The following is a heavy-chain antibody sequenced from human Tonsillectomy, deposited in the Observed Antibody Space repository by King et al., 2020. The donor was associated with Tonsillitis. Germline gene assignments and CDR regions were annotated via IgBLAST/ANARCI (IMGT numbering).Heavy chain of an antibody. J-gene: IGHJ4*02. D-gene: IGHD4-17*01. CDR3: ARGPSYGPYFDY. V-gene: IGHV4-34*01. CDR2: INHSGST. CDR1: GGSFSGYY. Sequence: VQLQQWGAGLLKPSETLSITCAVYGGSFSGYYWSWIRQPPGKGLEWIGEINHSGSTNYNPSLKSRVTISVDTSKNQFSLKLSSVTAADTAVYYCARGPSYGPYFDYWGQGTLVTVSS.